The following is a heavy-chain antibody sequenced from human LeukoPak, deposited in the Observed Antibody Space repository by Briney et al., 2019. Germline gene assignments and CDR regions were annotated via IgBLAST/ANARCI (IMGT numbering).Heavy chain of an antibody. V-gene: IGHV3-23*01. CDR3: AKGRGYSYGFDY. Sequence: PGGSLRLSCAASGFTFSSYAMSWVRQAPGKGLEWVSAISGSGGSTDCADSVKGRFTISRDNSKNTLYLQMNSLRAEDTAVYYCAKGRGYSYGFDYWGQGTLVTVSS. D-gene: IGHD5-18*01. J-gene: IGHJ4*02. CDR2: ISGSGGST. CDR1: GFTFSSYA.